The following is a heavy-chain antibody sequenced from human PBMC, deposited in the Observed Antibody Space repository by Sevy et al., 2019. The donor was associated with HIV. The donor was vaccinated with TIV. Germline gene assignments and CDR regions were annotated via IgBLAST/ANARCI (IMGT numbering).Heavy chain of an antibody. V-gene: IGHV1-69*13. Sequence: VKVSCKASGGTFSSYAISWVRQAPGQGLEWMGGIIPIFGTANYAQKFQGRVTITADESTSTAYMELSSLRSEDTAVYYCASEYSSSSPTYYYGMDVWGQGTTVTVSS. CDR3: ASEYSSSSPTYYYGMDV. CDR2: IIPIFGTA. CDR1: GGTFSSYA. J-gene: IGHJ6*02. D-gene: IGHD6-6*01.